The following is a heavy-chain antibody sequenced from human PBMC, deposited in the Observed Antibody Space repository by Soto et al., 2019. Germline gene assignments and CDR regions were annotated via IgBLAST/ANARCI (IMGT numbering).Heavy chain of an antibody. Sequence: GASVKVSCKASGGTFSSYAISWVRQAPGQGLEWMGGIIPIFGTANYAQKFQGRVTITADKSTSTAYMELSSLRSEDTAVYYCASAHVWGSYRKPRDYWGQGTLVTVSS. CDR2: IIPIFGTA. V-gene: IGHV1-69*06. CDR1: GGTFSSYA. D-gene: IGHD3-16*02. CDR3: ASAHVWGSYRKPRDY. J-gene: IGHJ4*02.